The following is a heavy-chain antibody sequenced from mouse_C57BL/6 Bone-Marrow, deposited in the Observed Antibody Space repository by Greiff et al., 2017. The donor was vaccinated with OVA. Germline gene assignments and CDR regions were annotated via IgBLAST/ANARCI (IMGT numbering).Heavy chain of an antibody. D-gene: IGHD1-1*01. J-gene: IGHJ2*01. CDR3: TRGATTVVAPFDY. Sequence: QVQLKQSGAELVRPGASVTLSCKASGYTFTDYEMHWVKQTPVHGLEWIGAIDPETGGTACNQKFKGKAILTADKSSSTAYMELRSLTSEDSAVYYCTRGATTVVAPFDYWGQGTTLTVSS. CDR2: IDPETGGT. CDR1: GYTFTDYE. V-gene: IGHV1-15*01.